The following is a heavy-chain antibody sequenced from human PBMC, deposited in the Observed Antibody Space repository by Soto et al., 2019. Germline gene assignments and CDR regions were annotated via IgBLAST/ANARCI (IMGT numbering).Heavy chain of an antibody. Sequence: QVHLVESGGGVVQPGTSLRLSCVASGFTFSKYGMHWVRQAPGKGLEWVAILTEDGQENYYAHSVKGRFIISRDNSNKTLFLQMNTLSAEDTAVYYCAKVRFALKYYYGLDVWGQGTTVSVSS. D-gene: IGHD3-16*01. CDR2: LTEDGQEN. J-gene: IGHJ6*02. CDR1: GFTFSKYG. CDR3: AKVRFALKYYYGLDV. V-gene: IGHV3-30*18.